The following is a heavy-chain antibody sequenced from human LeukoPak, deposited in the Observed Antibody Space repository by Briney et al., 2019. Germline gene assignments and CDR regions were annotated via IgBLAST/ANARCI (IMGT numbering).Heavy chain of an antibody. Sequence: SETLSLTCTVSGGSISSYYWSWIRQPPGKGLEWIGYIYYSGSTNYNPSLKSRVTISVDTSKNQFSLKLSSVTAADTAVYYCAREDYGDSGFDYWGQGTLVAVSS. CDR2: IYYSGST. J-gene: IGHJ4*02. V-gene: IGHV4-59*01. D-gene: IGHD4-17*01. CDR1: GGSISSYY. CDR3: AREDYGDSGFDY.